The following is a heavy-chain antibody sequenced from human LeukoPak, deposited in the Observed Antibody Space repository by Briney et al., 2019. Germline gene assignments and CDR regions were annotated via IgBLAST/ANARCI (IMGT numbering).Heavy chain of an antibody. CDR3: ARDGPLVRGYYYGMDV. Sequence: GGSLRLSCAASGFTFSSYSMNWVRQAPGKGLEWVSSISSSSSYIYYADSVKGRFTISRDNAKNSLYLQMNSLRAEDTAVYYCARDGPLVRGYYYGMDVWGKGTTVTVSS. CDR1: GFTFSSYS. CDR2: ISSSSSYI. V-gene: IGHV3-21*01. J-gene: IGHJ6*04. D-gene: IGHD6-13*01.